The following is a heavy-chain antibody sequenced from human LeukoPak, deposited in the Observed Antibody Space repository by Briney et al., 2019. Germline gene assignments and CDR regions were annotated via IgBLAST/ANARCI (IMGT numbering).Heavy chain of an antibody. CDR3: ARDFEYSSSTGVY. Sequence: PGGSLRLSCAASGLTFSKYGIHWVRQAPGKGLEWVAVIWYDGRTKYYADSVKGRFTISRDNSKNTLYLQMNSLRAEDTAVYYCARDFEYSSSTGVYWGQGTLVTVSS. J-gene: IGHJ4*02. V-gene: IGHV3-33*01. CDR1: GLTFSKYG. CDR2: IWYDGRTK. D-gene: IGHD5-12*01.